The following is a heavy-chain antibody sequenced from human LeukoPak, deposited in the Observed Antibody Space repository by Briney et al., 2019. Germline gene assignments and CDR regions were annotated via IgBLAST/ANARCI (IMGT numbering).Heavy chain of an antibody. D-gene: IGHD3-10*01. J-gene: IGHJ6*02. CDR2: IYHSGST. CDR1: GGSISSSNW. Sequence: SGTLSLTCAVSGGSISSSNWWSWVRQPPGKGLEWIGEIYHSGSTNYNPSLKGRVTISVDKSKNQFSLKLSSVTAADTAVYYCARGSGSYYYYYGMDVWGQGTTVTVPS. V-gene: IGHV4-4*02. CDR3: ARGSGSYYYYYGMDV.